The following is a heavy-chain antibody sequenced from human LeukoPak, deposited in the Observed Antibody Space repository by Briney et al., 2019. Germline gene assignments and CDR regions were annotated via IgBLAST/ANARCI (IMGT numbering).Heavy chain of an antibody. CDR3: ARGAWVVGLGY. CDR2: INHRGRT. V-gene: IGHV4-34*01. D-gene: IGHD2-15*01. CDR1: GGSFSGYY. J-gene: IGHJ4*02. Sequence: SETLSLTCAVYGGSFSGYYWSWIRQPPGKGLEWIGEINHRGRTKYNPSLKSRVTISVDTSKNQFSLKLSSVTAADTAVYYCARGAWVVGLGYWGQGTRVTVS.